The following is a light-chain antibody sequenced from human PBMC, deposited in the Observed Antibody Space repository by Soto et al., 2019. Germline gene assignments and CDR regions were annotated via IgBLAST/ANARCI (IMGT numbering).Light chain of an antibody. Sequence: QSALTQPASVSGSPGQSIIISCTGTSSDVGSYNLVSWYQQHPGKAPQFLSYEGTKRPSGVSNRFSGSKSGNTASLTISGLQAEDEADYYCCSYAGSSTYVFGTGTKLTVL. J-gene: IGLJ1*01. CDR2: EGT. CDR3: CSYAGSSTYV. V-gene: IGLV2-23*01. CDR1: SSDVGSYNL.